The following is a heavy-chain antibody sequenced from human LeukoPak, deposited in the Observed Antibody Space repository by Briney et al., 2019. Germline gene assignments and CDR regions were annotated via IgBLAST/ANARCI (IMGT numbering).Heavy chain of an antibody. V-gene: IGHV3-30*02. D-gene: IGHD5-24*01. CDR1: GFSFSSYG. Sequence: GGSLRLSCAGSGFSFSSYGMHWVRQAPGKGLEWMAFIRSDGSNKYYADSVKGRFTISRDNSKNTLYLQMNSLRAEDTAVYYCARASDGFNFDYWGQGTLVTVSS. CDR2: IRSDGSNK. J-gene: IGHJ4*02. CDR3: ARASDGFNFDY.